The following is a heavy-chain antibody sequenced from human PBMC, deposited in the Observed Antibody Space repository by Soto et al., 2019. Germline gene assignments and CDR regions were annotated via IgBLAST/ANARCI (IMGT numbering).Heavy chain of an antibody. V-gene: IGHV1-2*04. D-gene: IGHD3-3*01. CDR1: GYTFTGYY. Sequence: QVQLVQSGAEVKKPGASVKVSCKASGYTFTGYYMHWVRQAPGQGLEWMGGINPNSGGTNYAQKFQGWVTMTRYTSISTAYMELSRLRSEDTDVYYCARSYYDFWSCGSGGFDPWGQGTLVTVSS. CDR2: INPNSGGT. CDR3: ARSYYDFWSCGSGGFDP. J-gene: IGHJ5*02.